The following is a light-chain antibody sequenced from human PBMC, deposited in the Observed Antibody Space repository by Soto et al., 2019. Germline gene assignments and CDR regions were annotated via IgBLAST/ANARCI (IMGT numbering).Light chain of an antibody. J-gene: IGKJ3*01. V-gene: IGKV3-20*01. Sequence: EIVLTQSPGTLSLSPGERATLSCRASQTLSTNSLAWYQQRPGQTPRLLIYAASTRDTDIPDRFNGSGSGTDFALTISMLEPADLALYYCQQYNDSPLTFCPGTKVDVK. CDR2: AAS. CDR1: QTLSTNS. CDR3: QQYNDSPLT.